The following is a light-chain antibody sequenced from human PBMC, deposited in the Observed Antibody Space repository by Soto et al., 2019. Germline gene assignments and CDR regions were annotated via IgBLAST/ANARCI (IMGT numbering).Light chain of an antibody. CDR3: QQYGSSPAT. V-gene: IGKV3-20*01. J-gene: IGKJ1*01. CDR1: QSVSSY. CDR2: GAS. Sequence: EIVMTHSPATLSLSRGERATLSCRASQSVSSYLAWYQQKPGQAPRLLIYGASTRATGIPDRFTGSGSGTDFTLSVSRLEPEDFAVYFCQQYGSSPATFGQGTKVDIK.